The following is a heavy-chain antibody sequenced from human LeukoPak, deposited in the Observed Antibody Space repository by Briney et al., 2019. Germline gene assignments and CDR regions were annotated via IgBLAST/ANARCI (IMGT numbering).Heavy chain of an antibody. Sequence: GGSLRLSCAASGFTFSSYDMHWVRQVTGKYLEWVSAIGTTGDTYYPGPVKGRFTISRENAKNSLYLQMNSLRAGDTAVYYCARAVAAARGVNYFDYWGQGTLVTVSS. CDR1: GFTFSSYD. CDR3: ARAVAAARGVNYFDY. D-gene: IGHD3-10*01. V-gene: IGHV3-13*01. J-gene: IGHJ4*02. CDR2: IGTTGDT.